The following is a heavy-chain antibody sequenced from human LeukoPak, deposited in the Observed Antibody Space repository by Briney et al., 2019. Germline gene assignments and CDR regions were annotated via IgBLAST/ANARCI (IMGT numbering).Heavy chain of an antibody. V-gene: IGHV3-30-3*01. J-gene: IGHJ3*01. D-gene: IGHD2-8*01. CDR2: ISYGGDDGSNI. CDR1: GFTFRSYA. CDR3: ARDGVNSPDATFDV. Sequence: PEGSLRLSCAASGFTFRSYAMHGVRQAPGKGLEWVAVISYGGDDGSNIYYADFVKGRFSISRDNSKRTLYLQMNSLTPEDTAAYYCARDGVNSPDATFDVWGQGTLVTVSS.